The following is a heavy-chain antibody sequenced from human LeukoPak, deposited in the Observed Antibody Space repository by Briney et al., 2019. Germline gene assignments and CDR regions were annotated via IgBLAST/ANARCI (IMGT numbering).Heavy chain of an antibody. CDR1: GFTFRTYT. Sequence: GGSLRLSCAVSGFTFRTYTMNWVRQPPGKGLEWVSSISSSSSYIYYADSVKGRFTISRDNAKNSLYLQMNSLRAEDTAVYYCASGNAYYYDSSGYLDNWFDPWGQGTLVTVSS. CDR3: ASGNAYYYDSSGYLDNWFDP. D-gene: IGHD3-22*01. J-gene: IGHJ5*02. CDR2: ISSSSSYI. V-gene: IGHV3-21*01.